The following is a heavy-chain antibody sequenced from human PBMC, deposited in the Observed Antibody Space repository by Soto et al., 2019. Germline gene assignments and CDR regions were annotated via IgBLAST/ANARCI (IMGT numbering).Heavy chain of an antibody. J-gene: IGHJ4*02. CDR3: AKRSSSSTFDY. D-gene: IGHD6-6*01. Sequence: EVQLLESGGGLVQPGESLRLSCAASGFTFSSYAMSWVRQAAGMGLEWVSVISGSDDSTYYADSVKGRFTISRDNSKNTLYLQMNSLRAEDTAVYYCAKRSSSSTFDYWGQGTLVTVSS. CDR2: ISGSDDST. V-gene: IGHV3-23*01. CDR1: GFTFSSYA.